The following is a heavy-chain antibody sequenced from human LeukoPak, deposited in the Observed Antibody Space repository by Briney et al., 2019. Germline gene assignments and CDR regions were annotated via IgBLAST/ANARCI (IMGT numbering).Heavy chain of an antibody. V-gene: IGHV3-30-3*01. D-gene: IGHD2-2*02. CDR3: ARDRCSSSSCYNGATVLIYYYYFMDV. J-gene: IGHJ6*03. CDR2: ISYDGTNK. CDR1: EFTFSRHG. Sequence: PGRSLRLSCAASEFTFSRHGIHWVRQAPGKGLEWVAVISYDGTNKSFADSVKGRFTLSRDNSKNTVYLQMNSLRPEDTAVYYCARDRCSSSSCYNGATVLIYYYYFMDVWGMGTTVTVSS.